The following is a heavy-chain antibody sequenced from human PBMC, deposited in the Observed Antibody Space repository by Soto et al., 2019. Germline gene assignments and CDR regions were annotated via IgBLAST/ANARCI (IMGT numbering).Heavy chain of an antibody. V-gene: IGHV3-33*03. D-gene: IGHD3-22*01. CDR2: IWFDGSTT. J-gene: IGHJ4*02. CDR3: AKNHNYYDRSGHYYGDGGFDY. Sequence: QVHLAESGGGVVQPGRSLRLSCVASGFTFNNFGMHWVRQAPGKGLEWQAVIWFDGSTTYYADSVRGRCTISRDNSKNTLYLEINSLRAEDTAVYYCAKNHNYYDRSGHYYGDGGFDYWGQGTRVTVSS. CDR1: GFTFNNFG.